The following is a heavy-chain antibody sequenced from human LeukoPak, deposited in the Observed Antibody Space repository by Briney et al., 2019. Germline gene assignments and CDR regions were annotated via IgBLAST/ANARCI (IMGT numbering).Heavy chain of an antibody. Sequence: GRPLRLSCTASGFTFGDYAMSCFPQAPGKRLVWGGFIRRKAYGGRTVYDASVKDRFTISRDDAKSIAYLQMNSLKTEDTAVYYCTRDGKDILTGYYNEVFDYWGQGTRVTVSA. CDR1: GFTFGDYA. CDR3: TRDGKDILTGYYNEVFDY. V-gene: IGHV3-49*03. J-gene: IGHJ4*02. CDR2: IRRKAYGGRT. D-gene: IGHD3-9*01.